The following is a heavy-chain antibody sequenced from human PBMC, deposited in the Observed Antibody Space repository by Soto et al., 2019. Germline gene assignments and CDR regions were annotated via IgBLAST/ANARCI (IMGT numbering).Heavy chain of an antibody. Sequence: LSLTCAVYGGSFSGYYWSWIRQPPGKGLEWIGEINHSGSTNYNPSLKSRVTISVDTSKNQFSLKLSSVTAADTAVYYCARGGGAYYGSGSYYMDVWGKGTTVTVSS. CDR3: ARGGGAYYGSGSYYMDV. V-gene: IGHV4-34*01. D-gene: IGHD3-10*01. CDR2: INHSGST. J-gene: IGHJ6*03. CDR1: GGSFSGYY.